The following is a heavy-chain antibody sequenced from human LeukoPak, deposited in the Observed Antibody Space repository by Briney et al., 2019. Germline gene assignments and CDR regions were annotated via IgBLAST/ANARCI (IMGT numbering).Heavy chain of an antibody. CDR2: ISGSAGTT. CDR3: AKVINMIRGVDTVDF. V-gene: IGHV3-23*01. D-gene: IGHD3-10*01. J-gene: IGHJ3*01. Sequence: GGSLRLSCAASGFTFSSYAMNWVRQAPGKGLEWVSGISGSAGTTYYADSVKGRFTISRDNSKNTLYLQIDSLRADDTALYYCAKVINMIRGVDTVDFWGQGTMVTVSS. CDR1: GFTFSSYA.